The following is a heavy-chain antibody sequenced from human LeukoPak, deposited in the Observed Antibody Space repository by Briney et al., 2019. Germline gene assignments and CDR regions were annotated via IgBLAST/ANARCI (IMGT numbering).Heavy chain of an antibody. Sequence: ASVKVSCKASGYTXTVYYMHWVRQAPGQGLEWMGWISPKSGDTNLAQKFQGRVTMTRDTSVSTAYMELRRLSSDDTAVYYCARAHYSSTWYEWGQGTLVTVTP. CDR2: ISPKSGDT. CDR1: GYTXTVYY. J-gene: IGHJ4*02. D-gene: IGHD6-13*01. V-gene: IGHV1-2*02. CDR3: ARAHYSSTWYE.